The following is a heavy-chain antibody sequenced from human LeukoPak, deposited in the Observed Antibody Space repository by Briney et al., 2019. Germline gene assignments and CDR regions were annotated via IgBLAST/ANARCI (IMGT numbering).Heavy chain of an antibody. V-gene: IGHV4-59*01. J-gene: IGHJ4*02. CDR2: IYYSGST. Sequence: SETLSLTCTVSGGSISSYYWSWIRQPPGKGLEWIGYIYYSGSTNCNPSLKSRVTISVDTSKSQFSLKLSSVTAADTAVYYCAREDSSGYSYFDYWGQGTLVTVSS. CDR3: AREDSSGYSYFDY. CDR1: GGSISSYY. D-gene: IGHD3-22*01.